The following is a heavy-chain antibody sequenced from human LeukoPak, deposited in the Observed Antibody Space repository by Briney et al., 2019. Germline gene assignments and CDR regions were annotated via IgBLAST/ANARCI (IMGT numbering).Heavy chain of an antibody. CDR2: NNPNSGGT. CDR1: GYTFTGYY. D-gene: IGHD2-2*02. Sequence: ASVKVSCKASGYTFTGYYMHWVRQAPGQGLEWMGWNNPNSGGTNYAQKFQGRVTMTRDTSISTAYMELSRLRSDDTAVYYCARDRSKYQLLYSWFDPWGQGTLVTVSS. J-gene: IGHJ5*02. V-gene: IGHV1-2*02. CDR3: ARDRSKYQLLYSWFDP.